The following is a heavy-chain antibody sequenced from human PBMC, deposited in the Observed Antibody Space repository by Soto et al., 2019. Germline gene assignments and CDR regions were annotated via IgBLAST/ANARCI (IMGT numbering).Heavy chain of an antibody. V-gene: IGHV3-23*01. CDR1: GFTFSSYA. CDR2: FSGSGDST. Sequence: EVQLLESGGGLVQPGGSLRLSCAASGFTFSSYAMSWVRQAPGKGLEWVSGFSGSGDSTYNADSVKGRFTISRDNSKNTLYLQMNSLRAEDTAVYYCAKDITFGGVIAEYGMDVWGQGTTVTVSS. J-gene: IGHJ6*02. D-gene: IGHD3-16*02. CDR3: AKDITFGGVIAEYGMDV.